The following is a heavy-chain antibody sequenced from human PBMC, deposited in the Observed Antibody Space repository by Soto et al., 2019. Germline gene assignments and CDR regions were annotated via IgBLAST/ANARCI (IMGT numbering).Heavy chain of an antibody. J-gene: IGHJ6*02. CDR2: ISYDGSNK. CDR3: ARAPPRGIAAPGTWGSGMDV. CDR1: GFSFSSYS. Sequence: GGSLRLSCTAAGFSFSSYSLHWVRQTPGKGLEWVAVISYDGSNKYYADSVKGRFTVSRDSPKNTLFLQMNSLKPEDTAVYYCARAPPRGIAAPGTWGSGMDVWGQGTTVTVSS. V-gene: IGHV3-30-3*01. D-gene: IGHD6-13*01.